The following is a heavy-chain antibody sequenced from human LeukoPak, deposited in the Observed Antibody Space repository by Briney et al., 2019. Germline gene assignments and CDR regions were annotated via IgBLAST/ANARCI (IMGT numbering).Heavy chain of an antibody. D-gene: IGHD6-13*01. CDR3: AKERYSSSWYEDYFDY. CDR1: GFTFSSHG. CDR2: ISPSGGIT. V-gene: IGHV3-23*01. J-gene: IGHJ4*02. Sequence: GGSLRLSCAASGFTFSSHGMNWVRQALGKGLEWVSGISPSGGITYYTDSVRGRFTISRDNSKNTVSLQMNSLRAEDTAVYYCAKERYSSSWYEDYFDYWGQGTLVTVSS.